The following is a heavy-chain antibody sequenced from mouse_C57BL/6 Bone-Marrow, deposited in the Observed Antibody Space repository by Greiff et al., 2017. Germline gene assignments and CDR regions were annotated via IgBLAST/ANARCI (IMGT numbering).Heavy chain of an antibody. J-gene: IGHJ2*01. CDR2: IDPSDSYT. CDR1: GYTFTSYW. CDR3: ARRRITTVVARDFDY. D-gene: IGHD1-1*01. V-gene: IGHV1-50*01. Sequence: QVQLQQPGAELVKPGASVKLSCKASGYTFTSYWMQWVKQRPGQGLEWIGEIDPSDSYTNYNQKFKGKATLTVDTSSSTAYMQLSSLTSEDSAVYYCARRRITTVVARDFDYWGQGTTLTVSS.